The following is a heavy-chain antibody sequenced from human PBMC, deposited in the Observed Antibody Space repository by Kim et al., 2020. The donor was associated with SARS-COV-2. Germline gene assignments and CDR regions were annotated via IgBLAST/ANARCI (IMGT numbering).Heavy chain of an antibody. CDR3: ARAFSSSWYGRWFDP. D-gene: IGHD6-13*01. J-gene: IGHJ5*02. V-gene: IGHV4-34*01. Sequence: SRKRRVTISVDTSKNPFSLKLSSVTAADTAGYYCARAFSSSWYGRWFDPWGQGTLVTVSS.